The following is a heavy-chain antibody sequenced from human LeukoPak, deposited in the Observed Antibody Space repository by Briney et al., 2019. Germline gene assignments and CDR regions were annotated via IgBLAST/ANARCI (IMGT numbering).Heavy chain of an antibody. J-gene: IGHJ6*02. V-gene: IGHV3-21*01. CDR1: GFNFNTET. CDR3: ARDRCSKDCSRTRSVGYYYGLDV. Sequence: PGGSLRLSCAASGFNFNTETMNWVRQAPGKGLEWLSSIDSSSSSKFYAHSVRGRFIISRDNARKSLYLQMNSVTAEDTAVYYCARDRCSKDCSRTRSVGYYYGLDVWGQGTTVIVSS. D-gene: IGHD2-2*01. CDR2: IDSSSSSK.